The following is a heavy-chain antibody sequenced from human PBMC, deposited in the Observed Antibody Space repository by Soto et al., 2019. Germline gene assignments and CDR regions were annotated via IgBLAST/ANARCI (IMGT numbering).Heavy chain of an antibody. CDR2: SGTAGDT. CDR1: GFTFSSYD. Sequence: GGSLRLSCAASGFTFSSYDMHWVRQATGKGLEWVSASGTAGDTYYPGSVKGRFTISRENAKNSLYLQMNSLRAGDTAVYYCARAYSSSTREDYYYGMDVWGQGTTVTVS. V-gene: IGHV3-13*01. J-gene: IGHJ6*02. CDR3: ARAYSSSTREDYYYGMDV. D-gene: IGHD6-6*01.